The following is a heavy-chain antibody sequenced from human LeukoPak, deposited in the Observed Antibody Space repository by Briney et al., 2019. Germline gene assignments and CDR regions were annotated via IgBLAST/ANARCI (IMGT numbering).Heavy chain of an antibody. V-gene: IGHV4-4*07. J-gene: IGHJ3*02. D-gene: IGHD3-22*01. Sequence: SETLSLTCTVSGGSISSYYWSWIRQPAGKGLEWIGRIYTSGSTNYNPSLKSRVTVSVGTSKNQFSLKLSSVTAADTAVYYCASQRITMIVGAFDIWGQGTMVTVSS. CDR1: GGSISSYY. CDR2: IYTSGST. CDR3: ASQRITMIVGAFDI.